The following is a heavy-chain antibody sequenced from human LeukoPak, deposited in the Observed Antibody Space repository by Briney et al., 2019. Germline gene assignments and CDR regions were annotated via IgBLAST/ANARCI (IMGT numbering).Heavy chain of an antibody. Sequence: GGSLRLSCAASGFSFRTYGMHWVRQAPSKGLEWVAFIRYDGSNTYYAVSVKGRFTISRDNSKNTLFLQMNSLRPDDTAVYYCAKRLYASSSFVTHSWGQGTLVTVSS. V-gene: IGHV3-30*02. CDR3: AKRLYASSSFVTHS. CDR2: IRYDGSNT. J-gene: IGHJ4*02. CDR1: GFSFRTYG. D-gene: IGHD6-6*01.